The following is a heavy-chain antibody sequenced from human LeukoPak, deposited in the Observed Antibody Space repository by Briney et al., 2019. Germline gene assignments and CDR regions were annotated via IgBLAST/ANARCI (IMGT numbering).Heavy chain of an antibody. J-gene: IGHJ2*01. CDR2: ISWNSGSI. V-gene: IGHV3-9*01. CDR3: AKVPPGAAPGWYFDL. CDR1: GFTFDDYA. Sequence: GGSLRLSCAASGFTFDDYAMHWVRQAPGKGLEWVSGISWNSGSIGYADSVKGRFTISRDNAKNSLYLRMNSLRAEDTALYYCAKVPPGAAPGWYFDLWGRGTLVTVSS. D-gene: IGHD1-14*01.